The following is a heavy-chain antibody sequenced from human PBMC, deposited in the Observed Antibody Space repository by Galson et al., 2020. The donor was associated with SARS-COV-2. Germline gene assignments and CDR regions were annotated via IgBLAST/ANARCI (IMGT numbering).Heavy chain of an antibody. CDR1: GYTLTELS. CDR3: ATAMVYAIDNYYYGMDV. CDR2: FDPEDGET. J-gene: IGHJ6*02. D-gene: IGHD2-8*01. V-gene: IGHV1-24*01. Sequence: ASVKVSCKVSGYTLTELSMHWVRQAPGKGRAWLGGFDPEDGETIYAQKFQGRVTMTEDTSTDTAYMELSSLRSEDTAVYYCATAMVYAIDNYYYGMDVWGQGTTVTVSS.